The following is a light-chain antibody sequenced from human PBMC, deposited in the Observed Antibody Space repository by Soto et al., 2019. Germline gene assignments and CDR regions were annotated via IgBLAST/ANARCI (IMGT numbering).Light chain of an antibody. CDR1: QSVSSN. Sequence: EIVMTQSPATLSVSPGERATLSCRASQSVSSNLAWYQQKPGQAPRLLIYGASTRATGIPSRFSGSGSGTEFTPTTSSMQSEDVAVDYVQQENNWPPHTFGGGTKVEIK. CDR3: QQENNWPPHT. J-gene: IGKJ4*01. V-gene: IGKV3-15*01. CDR2: GAS.